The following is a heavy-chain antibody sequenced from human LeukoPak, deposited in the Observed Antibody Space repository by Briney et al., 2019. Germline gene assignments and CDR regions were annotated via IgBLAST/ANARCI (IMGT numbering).Heavy chain of an antibody. CDR2: LIPIFGTA. V-gene: IGHV1-69*13. D-gene: IGHD5-18*01. J-gene: IGHJ6*03. CDR1: GGTLSSYA. Sequence: SVKVSRKASGGTLSSYAISWVPQAPGQGLEGMGGLIPIFGTAKSAQNSQGRVTITADELPSTASVAQSSRRSEYMAVYYCARASRGWSYGWGPYDYNYYMDVWGKGTTVTVSS. CDR3: ARASRGWSYGWGPYDYNYYMDV.